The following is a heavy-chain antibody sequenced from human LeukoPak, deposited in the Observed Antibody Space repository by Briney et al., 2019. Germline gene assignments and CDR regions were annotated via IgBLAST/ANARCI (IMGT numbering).Heavy chain of an antibody. V-gene: IGHV1-2*02. J-gene: IGHJ6*03. CDR3: ASDQGYSGYDGSLGYYYYMDV. Sequence: ASVKVSCKASGYTFTGYYMHWVRQAPGQGLEWMGWINPNSGGTNYAQKFQGRVTMTRDTSISTAYMELSRLRSDDTAVYYCASDQGYSGYDGSLGYYYYMDVWGKGTTVTVSS. D-gene: IGHD5-12*01. CDR2: INPNSGGT. CDR1: GYTFTGYY.